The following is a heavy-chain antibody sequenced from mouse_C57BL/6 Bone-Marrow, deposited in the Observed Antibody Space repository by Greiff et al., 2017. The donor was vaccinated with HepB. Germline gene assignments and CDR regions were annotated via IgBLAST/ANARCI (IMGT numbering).Heavy chain of an antibody. V-gene: IGHV3-6*01. CDR1: GYSITSGYY. J-gene: IGHJ2*01. Sequence: EVQLLESGPGLVKPSQSLSLTCSVTGYSITSGYYWNWIRQFPGNKLEWMGYISYDGSNNYNPSLKNRISITRDTSKNQLFLKLNSVTTEDTATYYCAREEFYSNYAFDYWGQGTTLSVSS. D-gene: IGHD2-5*01. CDR2: ISYDGSN. CDR3: AREEFYSNYAFDY.